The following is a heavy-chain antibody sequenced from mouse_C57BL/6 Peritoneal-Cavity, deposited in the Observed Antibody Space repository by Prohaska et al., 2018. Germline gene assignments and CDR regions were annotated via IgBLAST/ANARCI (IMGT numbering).Heavy chain of an antibody. V-gene: IGHV4-1*01. CDR1: GLDFSRYW. CDR2: INPDSRTI. Sequence: DVKLFLSGGGLVQPGGSMKLSCAASGLDFSRYWMNWVRRAPGIGLEWIEDINPDSRTINYAPSLKDRFINSRDNAKKTLYLQMSNVRSEDTALYYCARLLGDYWGQGTSVTVSS. CDR3: ARLLGDY. J-gene: IGHJ4*01.